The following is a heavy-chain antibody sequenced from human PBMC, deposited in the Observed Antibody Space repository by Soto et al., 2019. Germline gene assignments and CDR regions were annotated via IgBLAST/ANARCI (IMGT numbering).Heavy chain of an antibody. Sequence: QVQLVESGGGVVQPGRSLRLSCAASGFTFSSYGMHWVRQAPGKGLEWVAVIWYDGSNKYYADSVKGRFTISRDNSKNTLYLQMNSLRAEDKAVYYCARGPYSSSWLDYWGQGTLVTVSS. J-gene: IGHJ4*02. CDR2: IWYDGSNK. D-gene: IGHD6-13*01. CDR3: ARGPYSSSWLDY. CDR1: GFTFSSYG. V-gene: IGHV3-33*01.